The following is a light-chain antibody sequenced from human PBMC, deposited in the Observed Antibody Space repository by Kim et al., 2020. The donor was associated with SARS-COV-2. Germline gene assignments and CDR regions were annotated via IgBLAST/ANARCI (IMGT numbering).Light chain of an antibody. J-gene: IGLJ3*02. V-gene: IGLV3-19*01. Sequence: SSELTQDPAVSVALGQTVRITCQGDSLRNYYTSWYQQKPGQAPVLVIYDKDDWPSGIPDRFSGSSSGSTTSLTITGAQAEDEADYYCSSRDSSGNWVFGG. CDR3: SSRDSSGNWV. CDR1: SLRNYY. CDR2: DKD.